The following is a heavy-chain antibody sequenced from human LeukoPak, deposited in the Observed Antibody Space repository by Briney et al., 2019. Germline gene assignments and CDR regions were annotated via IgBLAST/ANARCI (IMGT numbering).Heavy chain of an antibody. D-gene: IGHD2-15*01. V-gene: IGHV3-7*01. CDR1: GFTFSSYW. CDR3: ARARAGYCSGGSCSAGY. Sequence: PGGSLRLSCAASGFTFSSYWMSWVRQAPGKGLEWVANIKQDGSEKYYVDSVKGRFTISRDNAKNSLYLQMNSLRAEDTAVYYCARARAGYCSGGSCSAGYWGQGTLVTVSS. CDR2: IKQDGSEK. J-gene: IGHJ4*02.